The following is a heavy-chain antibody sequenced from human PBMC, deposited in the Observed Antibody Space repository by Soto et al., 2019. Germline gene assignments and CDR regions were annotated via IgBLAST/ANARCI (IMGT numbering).Heavy chain of an antibody. J-gene: IGHJ6*02. D-gene: IGHD5-12*01. CDR2: ISAYNGNT. Sequence: ASLKVSCKASGYTFTIYGISWVRQAPGQGLEWMGWISAYNGNTNYAQKLQGRVTMTTDTSTSTAYMELGSLRSDDTAVYYCARPGGRGYSGYATYYYGMDVWGQGTTVTVSS. CDR1: GYTFTIYG. CDR3: ARPGGRGYSGYATYYYGMDV. V-gene: IGHV1-18*01.